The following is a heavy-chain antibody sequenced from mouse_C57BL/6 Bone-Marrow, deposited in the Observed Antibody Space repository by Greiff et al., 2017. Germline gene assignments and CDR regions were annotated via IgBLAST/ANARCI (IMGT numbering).Heavy chain of an antibody. V-gene: IGHV1-80*01. CDR2: IYPGDGDT. CDR3: ASSDGYYSAMDY. J-gene: IGHJ4*01. CDR1: GYAFSSYW. Sequence: VQLQQSGAELVKPGASVKISCKASGYAFSSYWMNWVKQRPGKGLEWIGQIYPGDGDTNYNGKFKGKATLTADKSSSTAYMQLSSLTSEDSAVYFCASSDGYYSAMDYWGQGTSVTVSS. D-gene: IGHD2-3*01.